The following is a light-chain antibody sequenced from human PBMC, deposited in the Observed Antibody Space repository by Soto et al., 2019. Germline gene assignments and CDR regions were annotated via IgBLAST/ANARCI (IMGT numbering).Light chain of an antibody. CDR2: KAS. CDR1: QNINRW. Sequence: DIQMTQSPSTLSASVGDTVTITCRASQNINRWLAWYQQRPGKAPNLLIHKASSLEGGVPSRFSGSASGTEFTLTISSPLPDDFAAYFCLQYNVYPLTFGGGTKVEI. J-gene: IGKJ4*01. V-gene: IGKV1-5*03. CDR3: LQYNVYPLT.